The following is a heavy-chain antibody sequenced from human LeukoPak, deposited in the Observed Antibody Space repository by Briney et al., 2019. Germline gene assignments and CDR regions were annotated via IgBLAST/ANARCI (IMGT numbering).Heavy chain of an antibody. CDR1: GYSFTSYW. J-gene: IGHJ4*02. Sequence: GASLKISCKGSGYSFTSYWIGWVRQMPGKGLEWMGIIYPGDSDTRYSPSFQGQVTISADKSISTAYLQWSSLKASDTAMYYCARTMATPPEYFDYWGQGTLVTVSS. CDR2: IYPGDSDT. V-gene: IGHV5-51*01. D-gene: IGHD5-12*01. CDR3: ARTMATPPEYFDY.